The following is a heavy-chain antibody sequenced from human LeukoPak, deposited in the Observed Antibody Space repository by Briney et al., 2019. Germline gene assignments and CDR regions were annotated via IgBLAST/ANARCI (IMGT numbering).Heavy chain of an antibody. V-gene: IGHV3-23*01. D-gene: IGHD2-8*01. Sequence: RSGGSLRLSCAASGFTFSSYAMSWVRQAPGKGLEWVSAISGSGGSTYYTDCVKGRFTISRDKDSNTVYLKMNSLRAEDTAVYYCATPGPEYCTNGVCTFDYWGQGTLVTVSS. CDR1: GFTFSSYA. J-gene: IGHJ4*02. CDR3: ATPGPEYCTNGVCTFDY. CDR2: ISGSGGST.